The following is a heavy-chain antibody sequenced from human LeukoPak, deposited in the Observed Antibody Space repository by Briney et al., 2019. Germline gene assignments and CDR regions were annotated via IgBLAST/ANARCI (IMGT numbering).Heavy chain of an antibody. J-gene: IGHJ4*02. CDR3: ARPGSYCSGDSCYYLY. CDR2: IYPGDSDT. V-gene: IGHV5-51*01. D-gene: IGHD2-15*01. CDR1: GYSFTSYW. Sequence: GESLKISCKGSGYSFTSYWIGWVRQMPGKGLEWMGIIYPGDSDTRYSPSFQGQVTISADKSISTAYLQWSSLKASDTAMYYCARPGSYCSGDSCYYLYWGQGTLVTVSS.